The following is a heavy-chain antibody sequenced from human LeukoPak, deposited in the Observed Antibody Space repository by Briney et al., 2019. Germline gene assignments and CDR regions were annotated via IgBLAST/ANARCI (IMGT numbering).Heavy chain of an antibody. V-gene: IGHV1-18*01. Sequence: ASVKVSCKASGYTFTSYGISWVRQAPGQGLEWMGWISAYNGNTNYAQKLQGRVTMTTDTSTSTAYMELRSLRSEDTAVYYCARDRRDGLKSPIDYWGQGTLVTVSS. CDR1: GYTFTSYG. J-gene: IGHJ4*02. D-gene: IGHD5-24*01. CDR3: ARDRRDGLKSPIDY. CDR2: ISAYNGNT.